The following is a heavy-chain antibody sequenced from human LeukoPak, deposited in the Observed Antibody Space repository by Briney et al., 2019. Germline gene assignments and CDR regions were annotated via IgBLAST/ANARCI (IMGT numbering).Heavy chain of an antibody. D-gene: IGHD2-15*01. V-gene: IGHV4-34*01. CDR1: XGXX. CDR3: ARGLYCSGGSCYRPFDY. Sequence: XGXXWSWIRQPPGKGLEWIGEINHSGSTNYTPSLKRRVTISVDTSKNQFSLKLRSVTAADTAVYYCARGLYCSGGSCYRPFDYWGQGTLVTVSS. J-gene: IGHJ4*02. CDR2: INHSGST.